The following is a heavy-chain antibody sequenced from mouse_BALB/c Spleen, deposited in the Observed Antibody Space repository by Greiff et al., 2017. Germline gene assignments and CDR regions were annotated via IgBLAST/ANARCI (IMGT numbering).Heavy chain of an antibody. CDR1: GFTFSSYA. J-gene: IGHJ4*01. D-gene: IGHD2-14*01. CDR3: ARAYYRYDEGGAMDD. Sequence: EVKLVESGGGLVKPGGSLKLSCAASGFTFSSYAMSWVRQTPEKRLEWVASISSGGSTYYPDSVKGRFTISRDNARNILYLQMSSLRSEDTAMYYCARAYYRYDEGGAMDDWGQGTSVTVSS. CDR2: ISSGGST. V-gene: IGHV5-6-5*01.